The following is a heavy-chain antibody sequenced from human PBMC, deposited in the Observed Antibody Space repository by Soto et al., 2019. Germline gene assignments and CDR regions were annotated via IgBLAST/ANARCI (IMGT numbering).Heavy chain of an antibody. D-gene: IGHD6-19*01. V-gene: IGHV4-59*01. CDR3: ARVTYSSGWYRPYYFDY. Sequence: SETLSLTCTVSGGSISSYYWSWIRQPPGKGLEWIGYIYYSGSTNYNPSLKSRVTISVDTSKNQFSLKLSSVTAADTAVYYCARVTYSSGWYRPYYFDYWGQGTLVTVSS. CDR1: GGSISSYY. CDR2: IYYSGST. J-gene: IGHJ4*02.